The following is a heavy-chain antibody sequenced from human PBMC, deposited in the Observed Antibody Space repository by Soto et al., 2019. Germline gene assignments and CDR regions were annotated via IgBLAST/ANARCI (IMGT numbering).Heavy chain of an antibody. CDR1: GFTFSSYD. CDR3: ARANDILTGHAY. D-gene: IGHD3-9*01. CDR2: IGTAGDT. V-gene: IGHV3-13*01. J-gene: IGHJ4*02. Sequence: GGSLRLSCAASGFTFSSYDMHWVRQATGKGLEWVSAIGTAGDTYYPGSVKGRFTISRENAKNSLYLQMNSLRAGDTAVYYCARANDILTGHAYWGQGTLVTVSS.